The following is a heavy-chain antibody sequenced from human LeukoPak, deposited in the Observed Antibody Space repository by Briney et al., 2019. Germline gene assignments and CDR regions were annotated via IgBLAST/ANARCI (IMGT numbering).Heavy chain of an antibody. CDR2: MNPNSGNT. Sequence: VASVKVSCKASGYTFTSYDINWVRQATGQGLEWMGWMNPNSGNTGYAQKFQGRVTMTRNTSISTAYMELSSLRSEDTAVYYCARDTDYDFWSGYYWRDYYYGMDVWGQGTTVTVSS. J-gene: IGHJ6*02. D-gene: IGHD3-3*01. CDR1: GYTFTSYD. V-gene: IGHV1-8*01. CDR3: ARDTDYDFWSGYYWRDYYYGMDV.